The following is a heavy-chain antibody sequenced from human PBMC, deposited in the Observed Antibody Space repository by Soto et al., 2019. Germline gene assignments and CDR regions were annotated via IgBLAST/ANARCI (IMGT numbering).Heavy chain of an antibody. J-gene: IGHJ5*02. CDR3: ARSSGGNFGIIIEGSNWFDP. CDR2: INPHGGST. CDR1: GDTFTSYY. D-gene: IGHD3-3*01. V-gene: IGHV1-46*01. Sequence: ASVKVSCKAPGDTFTSYYLNWVRQAPGQGLEWMGVINPHGGSTKYAQKFQGRITMTRDTSRSTVYMELSSLRSDDAAIYYCARSSGGNFGIIIEGSNWFDPWGQGTLVTVSS.